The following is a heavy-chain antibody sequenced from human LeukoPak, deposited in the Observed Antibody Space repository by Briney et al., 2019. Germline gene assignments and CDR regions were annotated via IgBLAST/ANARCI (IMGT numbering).Heavy chain of an antibody. CDR2: ITSKAYGGTT. CDR3: TRDGIPYSLDY. V-gene: IGHV3-49*04. D-gene: IGHD4-11*01. CDR1: GFTFGDYD. Sequence: GGSLRLSCTTSGFTFGDYDMTWVRQAPGKGLEWVGFITSKAYGGTTEYAASVKGRFTISGDDSKSIAYLQMNSLKTDDTAVYYCTRDGIPYSLDYWGQGTLVTVSS. J-gene: IGHJ4*02.